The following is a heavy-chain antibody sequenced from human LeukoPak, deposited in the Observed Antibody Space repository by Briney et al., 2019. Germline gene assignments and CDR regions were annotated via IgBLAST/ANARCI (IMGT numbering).Heavy chain of an antibody. Sequence: KPGGSLRLSCAASGFTFCSYSMNWVPQAPGKGLVWVSSISSSNSYLYYAYSVKGRFTISRDKAKNSMYLKIHSPSAPDTAVYSCARRRGRGLYDRDYWGQGSLVTVSS. CDR3: ARRRGRGLYDRDY. V-gene: IGHV3-21*01. D-gene: IGHD2-8*01. CDR2: ISSSNSYL. CDR1: GFTFCSYS. J-gene: IGHJ4*02.